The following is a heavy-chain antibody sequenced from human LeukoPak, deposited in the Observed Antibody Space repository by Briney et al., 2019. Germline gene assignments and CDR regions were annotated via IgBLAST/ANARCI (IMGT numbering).Heavy chain of an antibody. CDR1: GGSFSGYY. Sequence: KPSETLSPTCAVYGGSFSGYYWSWIRQPPGKGLEWIGEINHSGSTNYNPSLKSRVTISVDTSKNQFSLKLSSVTAADTAVYYCARAAGFNYYGSGSYYKNWGQGTLVTVSS. CDR3: ARAAGFNYYGSGSYYKN. CDR2: INHSGST. J-gene: IGHJ4*02. D-gene: IGHD3-10*01. V-gene: IGHV4-34*01.